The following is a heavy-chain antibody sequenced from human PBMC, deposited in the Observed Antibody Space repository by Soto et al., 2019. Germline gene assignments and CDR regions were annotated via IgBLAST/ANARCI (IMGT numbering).Heavy chain of an antibody. CDR1: GFTFSSYA. CDR2: ISYDGSNK. V-gene: IGHV3-30-3*01. J-gene: IGHJ4*02. Sequence: GGSLRLSCAASGFTFSSYAMHWVRQAPGKGLEWVAVISYDGSNKYYADSVKGRLTNSRDNSKNTLYLQMNSLRAEDTAVYYCARDGATYYYDSSGYSTFDYWGQGTLVTVSS. CDR3: ARDGATYYYDSSGYSTFDY. D-gene: IGHD3-22*01.